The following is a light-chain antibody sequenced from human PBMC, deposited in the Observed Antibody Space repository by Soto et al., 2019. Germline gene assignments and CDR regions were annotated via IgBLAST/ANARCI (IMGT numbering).Light chain of an antibody. CDR1: QSVSSSY. CDR3: QQYYNWWT. J-gene: IGKJ1*01. Sequence: EIVLTQSPGTLSLTPGERATLSCRASQSVSSSYLAWYQQKPGQAPRLLIYGASTRATDIPARFSGSGSGTEFTLTISSLQPEDFAVYYCQQYYNWWTFGQGTKVDIK. V-gene: IGKV3-20*01. CDR2: GAS.